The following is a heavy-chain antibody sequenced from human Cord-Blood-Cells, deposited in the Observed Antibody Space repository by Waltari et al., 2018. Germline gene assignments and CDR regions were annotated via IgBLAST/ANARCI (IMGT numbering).Heavy chain of an antibody. CDR3: ARTPDPLYRYYYGMDV. Sequence: QVQLVQSGAEVKKPGSSVKVSCKASGGTFSSYAISWVRQAPGQGLEWMGGIIPIFATANYPQKFQGRVTITADKSTSTAYMELSSLRSEDTAVYYCARTPDPLYRYYYGMDVWGQGTTVTVSS. J-gene: IGHJ6*02. V-gene: IGHV1-69*06. D-gene: IGHD3-16*02. CDR2: IIPIFATA. CDR1: GGTFSSYA.